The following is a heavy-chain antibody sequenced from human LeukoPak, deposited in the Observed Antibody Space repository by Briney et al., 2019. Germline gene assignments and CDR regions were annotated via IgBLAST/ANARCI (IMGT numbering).Heavy chain of an antibody. Sequence: GGSLRLSCAASGFTFNNHWMHWVRQAPGKGLGWISRINTDGRTTDYADSVKGRFTISRDNAKNTLYLQMNSLRAEDTAVYYCGRDVNWNQIDYWGQGSLITVSS. V-gene: IGHV3-74*01. J-gene: IGHJ4*02. D-gene: IGHD1-20*01. CDR2: INTDGRTT. CDR1: GFTFNNHW. CDR3: GRDVNWNQIDY.